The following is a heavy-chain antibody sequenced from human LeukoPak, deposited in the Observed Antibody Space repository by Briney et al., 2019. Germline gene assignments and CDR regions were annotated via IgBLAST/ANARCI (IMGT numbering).Heavy chain of an antibody. CDR1: GFTFSSYA. D-gene: IGHD3-9*01. Sequence: GGSLRLSCAASGFTFSSYAMHWVRQAPGKGLEWVAVISYDGSNKYYADSVKGRFTISRDNSKNTLYLQMNSLRAEDTAVYYCARDDRMAYDILTNDYWGQGTLVTVSS. CDR3: ARDDRMAYDILTNDY. J-gene: IGHJ4*02. CDR2: ISYDGSNK. V-gene: IGHV3-30*04.